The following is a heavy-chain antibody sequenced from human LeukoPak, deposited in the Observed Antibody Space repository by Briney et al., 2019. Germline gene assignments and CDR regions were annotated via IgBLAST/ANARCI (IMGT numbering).Heavy chain of an antibody. V-gene: IGHV3-48*01. CDR1: GFTFSFYS. CDR2: ISTGGSTV. D-gene: IGHD3-10*01. Sequence: GGSLRLSCAAPGFTFSFYSMNWVRQAPGKGLEWVSYISTGGSTVYYADSVKGRFTISRDDATNSLYVQMNGLRVEDTAVYYCARTYYYGSGIPKPYYMDVWGKGTTVTVSS. CDR3: ARTYYYGSGIPKPYYMDV. J-gene: IGHJ6*03.